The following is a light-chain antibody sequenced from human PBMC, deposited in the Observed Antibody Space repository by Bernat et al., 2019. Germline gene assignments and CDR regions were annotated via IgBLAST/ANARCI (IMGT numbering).Light chain of an antibody. CDR1: SSDVGGYNS. J-gene: IGLJ1*01. CDR3: SSYAGSNNLGV. CDR2: EVI. V-gene: IGLV2-8*01. Sequence: QSALTQPPSASGSPGQSVTISCTGTSSDVGGYNSVSWYQQHPGKAPKLMIHEVIKRPSGVPDRFSGAKSGNTASLTVCGLQAEDEADYYCSSYAGSNNLGVFGTGTKVTVL.